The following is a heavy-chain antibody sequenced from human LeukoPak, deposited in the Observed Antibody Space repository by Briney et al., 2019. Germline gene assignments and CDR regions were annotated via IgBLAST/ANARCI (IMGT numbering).Heavy chain of an antibody. J-gene: IGHJ4*02. D-gene: IGHD3-22*01. Sequence: PGGSLRLSCAAPGFTFSSYAMSWVRQAPGKGLEWVSAISGSGGSTYYADSVKGRFTISRGNSKNTLYLQMNSLRAEDTAVYYCAKDGQYDSSGYYYLDYWGQGTLVTVSS. CDR3: AKDGQYDSSGYYYLDY. V-gene: IGHV3-23*01. CDR2: ISGSGGST. CDR1: GFTFSSYA.